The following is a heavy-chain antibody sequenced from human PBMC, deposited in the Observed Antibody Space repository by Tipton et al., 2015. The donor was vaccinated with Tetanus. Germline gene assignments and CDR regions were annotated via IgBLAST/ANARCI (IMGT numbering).Heavy chain of an antibody. CDR2: IYHSGTT. CDR3: ARESITIFGVVSIDY. J-gene: IGHJ4*02. CDR1: GDSISSAGYS. Sequence: TLSLTCAVSGDSISSAGYSWSWIRQPPGKGLEWIGFIYHSGTTNYNPSLKSRVTMSVDNSKNQFSLKLNPVTAADTAVYYCARESITIFGVVSIDYWGQGTLVTVSS. D-gene: IGHD3-3*01. V-gene: IGHV4-30-2*01.